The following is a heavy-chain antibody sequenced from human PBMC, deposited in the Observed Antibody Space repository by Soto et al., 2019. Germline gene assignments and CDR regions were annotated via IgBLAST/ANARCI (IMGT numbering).Heavy chain of an antibody. J-gene: IGHJ4*02. Sequence: GGSLRLSCAASGFTFSSYSMNWVRQAPGKGLEWVSSISSSSSYIYYADSVKGRFTISRDNAKNSLYLQMNSLRAEDTAVYYCARDRDYGDYVFYFDYWGQGTLVTFSS. V-gene: IGHV3-21*01. D-gene: IGHD4-17*01. CDR1: GFTFSSYS. CDR2: ISSSSSYI. CDR3: ARDRDYGDYVFYFDY.